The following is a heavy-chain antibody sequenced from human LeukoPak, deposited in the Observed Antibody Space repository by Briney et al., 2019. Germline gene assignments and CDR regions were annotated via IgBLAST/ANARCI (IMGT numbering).Heavy chain of an antibody. V-gene: IGHV3-7*01. CDR2: IKGDGSQK. Sequence: GGSLRLSCAASGFTFDTYWMTWVRQAPGKGLEWVAHIKGDGSQKYHVDSVKSRFTISRDNAKNSLYLQMNSLRVDDTALYYCVRDYGWYRLDYWGQGILVTVSS. J-gene: IGHJ4*02. CDR3: VRDYGWYRLDY. CDR1: GFTFDTYW. D-gene: IGHD6-19*01.